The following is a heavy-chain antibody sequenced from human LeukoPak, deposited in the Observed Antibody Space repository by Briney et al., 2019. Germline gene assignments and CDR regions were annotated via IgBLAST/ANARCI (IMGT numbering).Heavy chain of an antibody. V-gene: IGHV3-33*01. CDR1: GFIFTSHA. Sequence: GGSLRLSCAASGFIFTSHAMHWVRQAPGKGLEWVAIIWFDGSNQFYGDSVKGRFTISRDNSKNTLYLQMNSLRAEDTAVYYCARGPYSSTWYYFEYWGQGTLVTVSS. CDR3: ARGPYSSTWYYFEY. D-gene: IGHD6-13*01. CDR2: IWFDGSNQ. J-gene: IGHJ4*02.